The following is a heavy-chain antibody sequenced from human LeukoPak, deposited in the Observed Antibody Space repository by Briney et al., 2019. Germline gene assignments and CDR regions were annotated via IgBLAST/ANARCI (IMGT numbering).Heavy chain of an antibody. CDR3: ATVSFYCSGGSCYSNYYYYMDV. CDR1: GYTITELS. D-gene: IGHD2-15*01. Sequence: ASVKVSCKVSGYTITELSMHWVRQAPGKGLEWMGGFDPEDGETIYAQKFQGRVTMTEDTSTDTAYMELSSLRPEDTAVYYCATVSFYCSGGSCYSNYYYYMDVWGKGTTVTVSS. V-gene: IGHV1-24*01. CDR2: FDPEDGET. J-gene: IGHJ6*03.